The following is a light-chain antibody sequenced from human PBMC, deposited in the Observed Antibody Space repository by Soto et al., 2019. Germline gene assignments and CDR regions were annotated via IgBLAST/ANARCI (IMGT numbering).Light chain of an antibody. V-gene: IGKV1-39*01. CDR3: QQSYTTPKS. CDR2: AAS. J-gene: IGKJ3*01. CDR1: QTISLY. Sequence: DIQMTQSPSFLSASVGDRVTITCRASQTISLYLNWYQQKPGKAPKLLIYAASNLQSGVPSRFSGSGSETQFILTISSLQPEDSATYYCQQSYTTPKSFGPGTKVEVK.